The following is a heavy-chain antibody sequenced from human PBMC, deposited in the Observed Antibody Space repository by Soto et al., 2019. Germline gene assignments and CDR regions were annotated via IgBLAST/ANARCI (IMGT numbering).Heavy chain of an antibody. CDR3: ARHHGPTTSENWFDP. V-gene: IGHV1-18*01. J-gene: IGHJ5*02. CDR2: ISTYSGDT. D-gene: IGHD5-12*01. CDR1: GDAFFTYD. Sequence: ASVKVSCKASGDAFFTYDISWVLQAPGQGLEWMGWISTYSGDTKYAQKFQGRVTMTTDTSTTTAYLELRSLRSDDTAVYYCARHHGPTTSENWFDPWGQGTLVTVSS.